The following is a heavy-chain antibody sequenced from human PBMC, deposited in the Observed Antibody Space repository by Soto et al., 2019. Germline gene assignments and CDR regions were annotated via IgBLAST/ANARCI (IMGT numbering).Heavy chain of an antibody. CDR3: ATIQLREMATLGGMDV. D-gene: IGHD5-18*01. Sequence: ASVKVSCKASGYTFTSYGISWVRQAPGQGLEWMGWISAYNGNTNYARKLQGRVTMTTDTSTSTAYMELRSLRSDDTAVYYCATIQLREMATLGGMDVWGQGTTVTVSS. CDR2: ISAYNGNT. J-gene: IGHJ6*02. V-gene: IGHV1-18*04. CDR1: GYTFTSYG.